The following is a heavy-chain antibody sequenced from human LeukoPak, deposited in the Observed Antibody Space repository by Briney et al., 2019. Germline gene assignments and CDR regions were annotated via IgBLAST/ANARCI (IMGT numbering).Heavy chain of an antibody. J-gene: IGHJ4*02. CDR3: ARGSSIAARPEICADY. Sequence: SETLSLTCAVSGGSISSGGYSWSWIRQPPGKGLEWIGEINHSGSTNYNPSLKSRVTISVDTSKNQFSLKLSSVTAADTAVYYCARGSSIAARPEICADYWGQGTLVTVSS. V-gene: IGHV4-30-2*01. D-gene: IGHD6-6*01. CDR1: GGSISSGGYS. CDR2: INHSGST.